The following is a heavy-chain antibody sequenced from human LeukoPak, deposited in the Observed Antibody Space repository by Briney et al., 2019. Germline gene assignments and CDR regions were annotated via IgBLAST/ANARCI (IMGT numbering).Heavy chain of an antibody. CDR1: GFALKSYS. CDR3: ARVAVSGPTGWFDS. CDR2: ISSTSAYI. V-gene: IGHV3-21*01. D-gene: IGHD2-8*02. Sequence: GGCLRLSGAGSGFALKSYSLTWVRQAPGKGLEWVSSISSTSAYIHYADSVKGRFTISRDNVDNVVYLEMNSLGAEDTATYYCARVAVSGPTGWFDSWGQGTLVIVSS. J-gene: IGHJ5*01.